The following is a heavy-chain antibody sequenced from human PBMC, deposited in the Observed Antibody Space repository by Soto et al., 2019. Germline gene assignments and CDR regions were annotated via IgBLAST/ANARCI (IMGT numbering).Heavy chain of an antibody. V-gene: IGHV3-30-3*01. J-gene: IGHJ6*02. CDR3: ARVLSPVAYCGGDCYSPPYYYYGMDV. CDR2: ISYDGSNK. D-gene: IGHD2-21*02. Sequence: PVGSLRLSCAASGFTFSSYAMHWIRQAPGKGLEWVAVISYDGSNKYYADSVKGRFTISRDNSKNTLYLQMNSLRAEDTAVYYCARVLSPVAYCGGDCYSPPYYYYGMDVWGQGTTVTVSS. CDR1: GFTFSSYA.